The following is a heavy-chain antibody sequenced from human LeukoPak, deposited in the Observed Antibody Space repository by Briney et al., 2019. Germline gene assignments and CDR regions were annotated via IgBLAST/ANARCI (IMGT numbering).Heavy chain of an antibody. J-gene: IGHJ4*02. Sequence: TGGSLRLSCAASGFTFSSFWMHWVRQVPGEGLVWVSRINKGGSSITYADSVKGRFTISRDNAKNTLYLQMNSLRAEDTSVYYCARGYTYGSIDYWGQGTLVTVSS. CDR2: INKGGSSI. V-gene: IGHV3-74*03. D-gene: IGHD5-18*01. CDR3: ARGYTYGSIDY. CDR1: GFTFSSFW.